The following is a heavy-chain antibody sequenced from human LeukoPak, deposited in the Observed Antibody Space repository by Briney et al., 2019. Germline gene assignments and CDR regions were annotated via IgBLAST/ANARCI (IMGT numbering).Heavy chain of an antibody. CDR2: IKSKTDGGTT. CDR3: TTPTTIYYYDSSGYGPFDY. Sequence: GGSLRLSCAASGFTFSNAWMSWVRQAPGKGLEWVGRIKSKTDGGTTDYAAPVKGRFTISRDDSKNTLYLQMNSLKTEDTAVYYCTTPTTIYYYDSSGYGPFDYWGQGTLVTVSS. CDR1: GFTFSNAW. J-gene: IGHJ4*02. D-gene: IGHD3-22*01. V-gene: IGHV3-15*01.